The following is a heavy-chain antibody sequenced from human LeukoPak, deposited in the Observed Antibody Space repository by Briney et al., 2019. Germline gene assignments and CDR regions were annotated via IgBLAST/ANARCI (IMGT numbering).Heavy chain of an antibody. CDR1: GFTLSKDW. D-gene: IGHD1-26*01. CDR2: ISSDGTNT. J-gene: IGHJ4*02. V-gene: IGHV3-74*01. Sequence: PGGSLRLSCVASGFTLSKDWTHWVRQAPGKGLMWFSRISSDGTNTFYADSVKLRFTISRDNARNTLHLQMNSLRADDTAVYYCVVGGGIYWGQGALVTVS. CDR3: VVGGGIY.